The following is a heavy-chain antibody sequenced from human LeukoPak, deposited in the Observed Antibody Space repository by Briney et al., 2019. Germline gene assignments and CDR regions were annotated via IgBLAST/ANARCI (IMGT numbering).Heavy chain of an antibody. V-gene: IGHV1-69*13. J-gene: IGHJ4*02. Sequence: ASVKVSCKASGGTFSSDAISWVRQAPGQGLEWMGGIIPIFGTANYAQKFQGRVTITADESTSTAYMELSSLRSEDTAVYYCAREGYYDSSGYPFDYWGQGTLVTVSS. CDR1: GGTFSSDA. D-gene: IGHD3-22*01. CDR3: AREGYYDSSGYPFDY. CDR2: IIPIFGTA.